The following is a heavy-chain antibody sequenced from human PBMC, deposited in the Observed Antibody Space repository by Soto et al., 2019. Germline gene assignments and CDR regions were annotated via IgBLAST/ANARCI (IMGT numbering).Heavy chain of an antibody. CDR2: IYYSGST. D-gene: IGHD6-13*01. J-gene: IGHJ6*02. CDR3: ARDYPYSSSWYPDYYYGMTS. Sequence: SETLSLTCTVSGGSISSYYWSWIRQPPGKGLEWIGYIYYSGSTNYNPSLKSRVTISVDTSKNQFSLKLSSVTAADTAVYYCARDYPYSSSWYPDYYYGMTSGAKGPRSPSP. CDR1: GGSISSYY. V-gene: IGHV4-59*01.